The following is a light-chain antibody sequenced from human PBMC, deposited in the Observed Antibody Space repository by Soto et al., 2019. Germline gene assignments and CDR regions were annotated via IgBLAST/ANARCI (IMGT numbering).Light chain of an antibody. CDR1: QSISSY. CDR3: QQSYTTPLT. Sequence: DIQMTQSPSSLSASVGDRVTITCRASQSISSYLNWYQQKPGKAPKLLIYSASSLQGGVPSRFSGSGSGTDFTLTISSLQPEDFATYYCQQSYTTPLTFGGGTILEI. J-gene: IGKJ4*01. CDR2: SAS. V-gene: IGKV1-39*01.